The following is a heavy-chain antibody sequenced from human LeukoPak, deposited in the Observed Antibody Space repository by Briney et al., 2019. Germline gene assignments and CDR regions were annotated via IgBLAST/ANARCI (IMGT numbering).Heavy chain of an antibody. V-gene: IGHV4-34*01. D-gene: IGHD6-25*01. CDR2: INYTGST. CDR1: GGSFSGYY. Sequence: SETLSLTCAVYGGSFSGYYWSWIRHVPGKGLEWIGEINYTGSTSYNPSLKSRVTISVDTSQNQFFLLLTSVTAADTAVYYCARVAGYLPTRWFDPWGQGTHVTVSS. CDR3: ARVAGYLPTRWFDP. J-gene: IGHJ5*02.